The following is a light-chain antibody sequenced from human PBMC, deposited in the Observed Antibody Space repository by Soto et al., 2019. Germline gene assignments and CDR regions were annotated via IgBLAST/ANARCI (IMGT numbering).Light chain of an antibody. CDR2: EVS. CDR1: SSDVGGYNY. V-gene: IGLV2-14*01. CDR3: SSCTSSSTYV. J-gene: IGLJ1*01. Sequence: QSALTQPASVSGSPGQSIIISCTGTSSDVGGYNYVSWYQQHPGKAPKLMIYEVSNRPSGVSDRFSGSKSGNTASLTISGLQADDEADYYCSSCTSSSTYVFGSGTKLTVL.